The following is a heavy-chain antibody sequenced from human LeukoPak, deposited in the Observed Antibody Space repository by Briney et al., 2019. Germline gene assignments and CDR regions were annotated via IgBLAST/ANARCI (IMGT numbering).Heavy chain of an antibody. Sequence: GGSLRHSCAAPGFFFGTYWMSWVRQAPGKGLEWVANIKQDGSEKYYVDSVKGRFTISTDNAKNSLYLQMNSLRAEDSAVYYCASTHYASGSYYGPLEHWGQGTLVTVSS. D-gene: IGHD3-10*01. CDR1: GFFFGTYW. J-gene: IGHJ1*01. V-gene: IGHV3-7*01. CDR2: IKQDGSEK. CDR3: ASTHYASGSYYGPLEH.